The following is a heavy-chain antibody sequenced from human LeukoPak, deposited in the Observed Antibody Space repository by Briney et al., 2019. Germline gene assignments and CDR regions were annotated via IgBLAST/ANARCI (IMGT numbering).Heavy chain of an antibody. Sequence: PGGSLRLSCAASGFTFSSYEMNWVRQAPGKGLEWVSYISSSGSTIYYAHSVKGRFTIYRGNAKNSVYLQMNRLRAEEKAVYYWARGRGDYLDYWGQGTLVTV. CDR3: ARGRGDYLDY. CDR2: ISSSGSTI. D-gene: IGHD3-16*01. CDR1: GFTFSSYE. J-gene: IGHJ4*02. V-gene: IGHV3-48*03.